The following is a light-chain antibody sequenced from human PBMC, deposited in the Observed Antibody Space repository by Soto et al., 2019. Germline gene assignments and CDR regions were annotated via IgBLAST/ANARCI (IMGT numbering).Light chain of an antibody. CDR3: QQSYSTPRT. V-gene: IGKV1-39*01. J-gene: IGKJ4*01. CDR1: QSISSY. CDR2: AAS. Sequence: VQMTQSPSSLSASVGDRVTITCRASQSISSYFNWYQQKPGKAPKLLIYAASSLQSGVPSRFSGSRSGTDFTLTISSLQPEDFATYYCQQSYSTPRTFGGGTKVEIK.